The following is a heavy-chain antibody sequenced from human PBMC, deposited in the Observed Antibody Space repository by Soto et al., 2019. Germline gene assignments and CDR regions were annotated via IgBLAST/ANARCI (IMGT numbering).Heavy chain of an antibody. D-gene: IGHD2-8*02. CDR2: IGTQHDT. Sequence: EVQLVESGGGLVQPGGSLRLSCAASGFTFSAYDMHWVRQATGKGLEWVAAIGTQHDTYYPDSVKGRFTISRENAKNCLYLQMNSLRAGDTAVYYCARQASYWHGGGGWLDPWGQGTLVTVSS. J-gene: IGHJ5*02. CDR1: GFTFSAYD. CDR3: ARQASYWHGGGGWLDP. V-gene: IGHV3-13*01.